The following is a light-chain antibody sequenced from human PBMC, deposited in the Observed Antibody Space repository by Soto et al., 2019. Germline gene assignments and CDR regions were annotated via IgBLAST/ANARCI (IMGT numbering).Light chain of an antibody. Sequence: QSALTQPPSASGSPGQSVTISCTGTSSDVGGYNYVSWYQQHPGKAPKLMIYEVSKRPSGVPDRFSGSKSGNTASLTVYGPQDEDEADYYCSSNAGSNNFVFGGWTKLTVL. J-gene: IGLJ2*01. CDR1: SSDVGGYNY. CDR3: SSNAGSNNFV. CDR2: EVS. V-gene: IGLV2-8*01.